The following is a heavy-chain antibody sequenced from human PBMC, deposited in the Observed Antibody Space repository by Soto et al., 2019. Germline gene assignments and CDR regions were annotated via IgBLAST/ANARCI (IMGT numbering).Heavy chain of an antibody. J-gene: IGHJ1*01. CDR3: ASMPGVPAAKGWVAAADTRSYFQH. D-gene: IGHD2-2*01. V-gene: IGHV3-23*01. Sequence: GGSLRLSCAASGFTFSSYAMSWVRQAPGKGLEWVSAISGSGGSTYYADSVKGRFTISRDNSKNTLYLQMNSLRAEDTAVYYCASMPGVPAAKGWVAAADTRSYFQHWGQGTLVTVSS. CDR1: GFTFSSYA. CDR2: ISGSGGST.